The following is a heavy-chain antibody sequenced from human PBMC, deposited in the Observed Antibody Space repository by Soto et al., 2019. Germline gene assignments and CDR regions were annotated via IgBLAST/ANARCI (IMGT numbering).Heavy chain of an antibody. J-gene: IGHJ6*02. V-gene: IGHV1-3*01. CDR1: GYTFTSYA. CDR2: INAGNGNT. Sequence: QVQLVQSGAEVKKPGASVKVSCKASGYTFTSYAMHWVRQAPGQRLEWMGWINAGNGNTKYSQKFQGRVTITRDTAVSTAYMELSSLRSEDTAVYYCARGQQLYYGMDVWGQGTTVTVSS. CDR3: ARGQQLYYGMDV. D-gene: IGHD6-13*01.